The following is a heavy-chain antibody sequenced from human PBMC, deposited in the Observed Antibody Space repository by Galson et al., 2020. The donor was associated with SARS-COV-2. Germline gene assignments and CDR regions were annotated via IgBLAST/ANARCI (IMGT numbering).Heavy chain of an antibody. CDR2: IYYSGST. D-gene: IGHD3-10*01. Sequence: SQTLSLTCTVSGGSVSSGSYYWSWIRQPPGKGLEWIGYIYYSGSTNYNPSLKSRVTISVDTSKNQFSLKLSSVTAADTAVYYCARVFSGDPYGAVDYWGQGTLVTVSS. J-gene: IGHJ4*02. V-gene: IGHV4-61*01. CDR1: GGSVSSGSYY. CDR3: ARVFSGDPYGAVDY.